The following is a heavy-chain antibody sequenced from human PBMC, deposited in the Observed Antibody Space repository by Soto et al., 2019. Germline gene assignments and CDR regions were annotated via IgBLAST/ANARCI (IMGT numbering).Heavy chain of an antibody. CDR3: AKETGLGDTAMEFADY. Sequence: EVQLLESGGGLVQPGGSLRLSCAASGFTFSSYAMSWVRQAPGKGLEWVSAISGSGGSTYYADSVKGRFTISRDNSKNTLYLQMNSLRAEDTAVYYCAKETGLGDTAMEFADYWGQGTLVTVSS. D-gene: IGHD5-18*01. J-gene: IGHJ4*02. CDR2: ISGSGGST. CDR1: GFTFSSYA. V-gene: IGHV3-23*01.